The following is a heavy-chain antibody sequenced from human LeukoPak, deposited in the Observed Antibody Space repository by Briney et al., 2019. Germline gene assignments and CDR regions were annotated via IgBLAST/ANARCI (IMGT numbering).Heavy chain of an antibody. D-gene: IGHD3-9*01. V-gene: IGHV3-7*03. Sequence: PGGSLSLSCAASGSTFSSYWMSWVRQAPGKGLEWVANIKQDGSEKYYVDSVKGRFTISRDNAKNSLYLQMNSLRAEDTAVYYCARTNDILWENAFDIWGQGTMVTVSS. CDR1: GSTFSSYW. CDR2: IKQDGSEK. CDR3: ARTNDILWENAFDI. J-gene: IGHJ3*02.